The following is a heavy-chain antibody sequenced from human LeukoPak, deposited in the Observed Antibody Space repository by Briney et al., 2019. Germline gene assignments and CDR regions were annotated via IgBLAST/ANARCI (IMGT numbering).Heavy chain of an antibody. D-gene: IGHD5-12*01. CDR2: ISKDGRTV. J-gene: IGHJ4*02. CDR3: ARVRGSYSSDY. V-gene: IGHV3-11*01. CDR1: GFTFSDYY. Sequence: GGSLRLSCAASGFTFSDYYMSWIRQAPGKGLEWVSFISKDGRTVSYADSVKGQFTISRDNSKNSLYLQMDSLTADDTAVYFCARVRGSYSSDYWGQGTLVTVSS.